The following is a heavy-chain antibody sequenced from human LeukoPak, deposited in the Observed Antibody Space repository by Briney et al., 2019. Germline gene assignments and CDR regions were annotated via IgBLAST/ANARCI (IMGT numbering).Heavy chain of an antibody. D-gene: IGHD6-19*01. CDR2: IRYDGGIK. CDR3: ARDSGSGWYEAHFDP. V-gene: IGHV3-30*02. Sequence: GGSLRLSCAASGFIFNTYDMHWVRQAPGKGLEWVAFIRYDGGIKYYGDSVKGRFTISRDNSKNTLFLQTNSLRPEDTAVYYCARDSGSGWYEAHFDPWGQGILVTVSS. CDR1: GFIFNTYD. J-gene: IGHJ5*02.